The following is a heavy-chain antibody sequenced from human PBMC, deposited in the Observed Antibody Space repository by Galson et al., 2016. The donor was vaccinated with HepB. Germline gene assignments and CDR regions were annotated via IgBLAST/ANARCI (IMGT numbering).Heavy chain of an antibody. CDR2: IFHRGST. CDR1: GGSISSSSYY. J-gene: IGHJ6*02. D-gene: IGHD6-13*01. CDR3: AREGMAATGTLRYSYAMDV. V-gene: IGHV4-61*01. Sequence: SETLSLTCTVSGGSISSSSYYWSWIRQPPGRGLEWIGYIFHRGSTIYNPSLKSRVTIAVDTSKNQFSLKLSSVTAADTAVYYCAREGMAATGTLRYSYAMDVWGQGTAVTVSS.